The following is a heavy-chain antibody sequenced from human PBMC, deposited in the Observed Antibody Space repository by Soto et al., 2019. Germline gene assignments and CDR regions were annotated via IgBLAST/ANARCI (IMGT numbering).Heavy chain of an antibody. CDR1: GGSIRSGGYY. J-gene: IGHJ4*01. D-gene: IGHD3-3*01. CDR3: ARAPQILEGLPISSFDY. V-gene: IGHV4-31*03. CDR2: IHYSGST. Sequence: LSETLSLTCTVSGGSIRSGGYYWSWIRQHPGKGLEWIGYIHYSGSTYYHPSLKRRVTQSVGTSKNHVSLTLGSMPAGDTDVYYCARAPQILEGLPISSFDYWGHRTLVTVPS.